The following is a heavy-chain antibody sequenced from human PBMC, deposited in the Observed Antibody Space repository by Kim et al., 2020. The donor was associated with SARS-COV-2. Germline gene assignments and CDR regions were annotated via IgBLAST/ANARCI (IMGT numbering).Heavy chain of an antibody. D-gene: IGHD3-3*01. J-gene: IGHJ6*02. CDR3: TRVVRSSYGMDV. V-gene: IGHV3-15*01. Sequence: EHADPVKGRLTIARDDARNTLYLQMNSLKTEDTAVYYCTRVVRSSYGMDVWGQGTTVTVSS.